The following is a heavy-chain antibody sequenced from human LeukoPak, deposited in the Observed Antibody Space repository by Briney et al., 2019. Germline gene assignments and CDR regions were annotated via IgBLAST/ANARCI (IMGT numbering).Heavy chain of an antibody. CDR1: GYTFTGYY. J-gene: IGHJ3*02. Sequence: ASVKVSCKASGYTFTGYYMHWVRQAPGQGLEWMGWINPNSGGTNYAQKFQGRVTMTRDTSISTAYMELSRLRSDDTAVYYCASPSFYGDYGNAFDIWGQGTIVTVSS. D-gene: IGHD4-17*01. V-gene: IGHV1-2*02. CDR3: ASPSFYGDYGNAFDI. CDR2: INPNSGGT.